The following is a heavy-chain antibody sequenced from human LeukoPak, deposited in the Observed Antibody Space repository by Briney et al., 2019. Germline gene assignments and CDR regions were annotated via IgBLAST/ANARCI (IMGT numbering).Heavy chain of an antibody. J-gene: IGHJ4*02. V-gene: IGHV4-59*01. CDR1: GGSFSGNY. CDR3: ARRAINSVMFDY. D-gene: IGHD3-16*01. CDR2: IYYSGST. Sequence: SETPSLTCAVYGGSFSGNYWSWIRQPPGKRLEWIGYIYYSGSTNYNPSLNSRVTISLDTSKNQFSLNLSSVTAADTAVYYCARRAINSVMFDYWGQGTLVTVSS.